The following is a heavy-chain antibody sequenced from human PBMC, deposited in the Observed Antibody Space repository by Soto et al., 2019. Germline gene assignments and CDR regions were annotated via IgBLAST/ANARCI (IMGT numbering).Heavy chain of an antibody. J-gene: IGHJ5*02. Sequence: SETLSLTCTVSGGSISSGDYYWSWIRQPPGKGLEWIGYIYYSGSTYYNPSLKSRVTISVDTSKNQFSLKLSSVTAADTAVYYCARDSNGYIKFDPWGQGTLVTVSS. CDR2: IYYSGST. V-gene: IGHV4-30-4*01. D-gene: IGHD5-12*01. CDR3: ARDSNGYIKFDP. CDR1: GGSISSGDYY.